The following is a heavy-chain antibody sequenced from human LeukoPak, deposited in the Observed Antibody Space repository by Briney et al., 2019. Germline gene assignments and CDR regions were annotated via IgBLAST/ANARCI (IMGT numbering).Heavy chain of an antibody. Sequence: SETLSLTCTVSGGSISSDAYYWSWIRQHPGKGLECLGYILYSGGTYYNPSLKSRLTISVDTSKIQFSLKLSSVTAADTAVYYCARDNPPFGSGNDAFDIWGQGTMVTVSS. CDR1: GGSISSDAYY. D-gene: IGHD3-10*01. CDR3: ARDNPPFGSGNDAFDI. V-gene: IGHV4-31*03. J-gene: IGHJ3*02. CDR2: ILYSGGT.